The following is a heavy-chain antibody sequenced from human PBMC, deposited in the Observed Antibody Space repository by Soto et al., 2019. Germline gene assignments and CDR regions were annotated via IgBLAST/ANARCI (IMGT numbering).Heavy chain of an antibody. CDR2: MSNSGSI. V-gene: IGHV4-59*01. CDR3: ARLPCSGGGCGYWYFDL. CDR1: GGSISSSY. Sequence: SETLSLTCTVSGGSISSSYWSWIRQPPGKGLEWIGYMSNSGSIKFNPSLKSRVTISVDTSKNQFSLKLSSVTAADTAVYYCARLPCSGGGCGYWYFDLWGRGSSVTVSS. J-gene: IGHJ2*01. D-gene: IGHD2-15*01.